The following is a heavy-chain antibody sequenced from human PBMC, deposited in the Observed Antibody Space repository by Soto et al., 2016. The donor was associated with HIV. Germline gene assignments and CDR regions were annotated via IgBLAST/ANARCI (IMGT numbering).Heavy chain of an antibody. J-gene: IGHJ6*03. CDR2: IYYSGST. V-gene: IGHV4-31*03. Sequence: QVQLQESGPGLVKPSQTLSLTCSVSGGSISSGGHHWSWIRQHPEKGLEWIGYIYYSGSTYYNPSLKSRVTISGDTSKNQFSLKLSSVTAADTAVYYCAREDHYFYYYMGSGGQRATVTVSS. CDR1: GGSISSGGHH. CDR3: AREDHYFYYYMGS.